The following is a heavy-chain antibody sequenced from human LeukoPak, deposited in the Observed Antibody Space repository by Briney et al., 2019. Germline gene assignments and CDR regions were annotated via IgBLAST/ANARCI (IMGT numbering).Heavy chain of an antibody. J-gene: IGHJ4*02. CDR3: ARCPLRSIAVAGTFDY. Sequence: ASVKVSCKASGGTFSSYAISWVRQAPGQGLEWMGGIIPILGTANYAQKFQGRVTITADESTSTAYMELSSLRSEDTAVYYCARCPLRSIAVAGTFDYWGQGTLVTVSS. V-gene: IGHV1-69*13. CDR1: GGTFSSYA. D-gene: IGHD6-19*01. CDR2: IIPILGTA.